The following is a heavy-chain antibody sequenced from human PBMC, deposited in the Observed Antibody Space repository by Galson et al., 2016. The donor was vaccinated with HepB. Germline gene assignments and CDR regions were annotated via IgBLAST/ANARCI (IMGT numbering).Heavy chain of an antibody. CDR3: AREQGYSDYRTADC. Sequence: SLRLSCAASGFTIRNNGMHWVRQAPGKGLEWVAVITYGGGDKYYGDSVKGRFTISRDDSRNTLHLEMNGLRVEDTAVYYCAREQGYSDYRTADCWGQGTLVTGSS. V-gene: IGHV3-33*01. D-gene: IGHD4-11*01. CDR2: ITYGGGDK. CDR1: GFTIRNNG. J-gene: IGHJ4*02.